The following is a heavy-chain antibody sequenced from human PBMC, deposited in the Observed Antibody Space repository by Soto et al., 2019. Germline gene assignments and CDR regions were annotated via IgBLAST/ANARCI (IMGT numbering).Heavy chain of an antibody. CDR3: ARDRTAYKQQLVQWWFDP. Sequence: GGSLRLSCAASGFTFSSYWMSWVRQTPGKGLEWVANIKQDGSEKYYVVSVKGRFTISRDNAKNSLYLQMNSLRAEDTAVYYCARDRTAYKQQLVQWWFDPWGQGTLVTVSS. CDR1: GFTFSSYW. J-gene: IGHJ5*02. D-gene: IGHD6-13*01. V-gene: IGHV3-7*01. CDR2: IKQDGSEK.